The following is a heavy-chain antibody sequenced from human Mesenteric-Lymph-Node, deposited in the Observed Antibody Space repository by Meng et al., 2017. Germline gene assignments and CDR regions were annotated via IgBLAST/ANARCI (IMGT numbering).Heavy chain of an antibody. D-gene: IGHD3-22*01. V-gene: IGHV4-59*01. CDR3: ARDPYYYDSSGYPSAGAFDI. CDR1: GGSISSYY. CDR2: IYYSGST. Sequence: GSLRLSCTVSGGSISSYYWSWIRQPPGKGLEWIGYIYYSGSTNYNPSLKSRVTISVDTSKNQFSLKLSYVTAADTAVYYCARDPYYYDSSGYPSAGAFDIWGQGTMVTVSS. J-gene: IGHJ3*02.